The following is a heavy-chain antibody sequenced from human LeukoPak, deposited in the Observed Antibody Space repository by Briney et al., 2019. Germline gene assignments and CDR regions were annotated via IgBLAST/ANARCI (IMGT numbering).Heavy chain of an antibody. Sequence: SETLSLTCTVSGGSISSYYWSWIRQPPGKGQEWIGYIYYSGSTNYNPSLKSRVTISVDTSKNQFSLKLSSVTAADTAVYYCARSKGYCSGGSCSRGFDYWGQGTLVTVSS. CDR3: ARSKGYCSGGSCSRGFDY. J-gene: IGHJ4*02. CDR2: IYYSGST. D-gene: IGHD2-15*01. CDR1: GGSISSYY. V-gene: IGHV4-59*08.